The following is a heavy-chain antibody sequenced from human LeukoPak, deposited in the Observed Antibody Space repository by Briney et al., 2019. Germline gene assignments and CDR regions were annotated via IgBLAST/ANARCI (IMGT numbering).Heavy chain of an antibody. D-gene: IGHD1-26*01. CDR2: IIHSGST. J-gene: IGHJ4*02. CDR3: ARLGATNY. Sequence: SETLSLTCAVYGGSFSGYSWSWIRQPPGKGLEWIGEIIHSGSTNYNPSLKSRVTISVDTSKNQFSLKLSSVTAADTAVYCCARLGATNYWGQGTLVTVSS. CDR1: GGSFSGYS. V-gene: IGHV4-34*12.